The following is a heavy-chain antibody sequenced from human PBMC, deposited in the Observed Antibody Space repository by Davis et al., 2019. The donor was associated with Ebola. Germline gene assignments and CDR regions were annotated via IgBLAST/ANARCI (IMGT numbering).Heavy chain of an antibody. CDR2: ISAYNGNR. CDR3: ARIPSKLSRGTMVRGASGY. CDR1: GYTFTSYG. J-gene: IGHJ4*02. V-gene: IGHV1-18*01. Sequence: AASVKVSCKSSGYTFTSYGISWVRQAPGQGLEWMGWISAYNGNRNYAQKLQGRVTMTTDTSTSTAYMELRSLRFDDTAVYYCARIPSKLSRGTMVRGASGYWGQGTLVTVSS. D-gene: IGHD3-10*01.